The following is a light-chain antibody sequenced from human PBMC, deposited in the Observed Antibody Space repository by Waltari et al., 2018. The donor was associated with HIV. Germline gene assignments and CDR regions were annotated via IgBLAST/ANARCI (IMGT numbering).Light chain of an antibody. Sequence: QSVLTQPPSVSGAPGQRVTISCTGSSSNIGAGYDVHWYQQLPGTAPKLLIYGNSNRPSGVPDRFSGSKSSTSASLAITGLQAEDEADYYCQSYDSTGVFGGGTKLTVL. V-gene: IGLV1-40*01. CDR1: SSNIGAGYD. J-gene: IGLJ3*02. CDR2: GNS. CDR3: QSYDSTGV.